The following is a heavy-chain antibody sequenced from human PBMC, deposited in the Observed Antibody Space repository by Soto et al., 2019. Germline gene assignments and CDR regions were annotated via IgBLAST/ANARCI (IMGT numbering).Heavy chain of an antibody. CDR2: IKQDGSEK. Sequence: GGSLRLSCAASGFSFSSYWLSWVRQAPGKGLEWVANIKQDGSEKQYVDFVKGRFTISRGNAKNSLYLQMNSLRDEDTAVYYCGRVRRSDPDDYWGQGTLVTVSS. CDR3: GRVRRSDPDDY. J-gene: IGHJ4*02. V-gene: IGHV3-7*01. D-gene: IGHD2-15*01. CDR1: GFSFSSYW.